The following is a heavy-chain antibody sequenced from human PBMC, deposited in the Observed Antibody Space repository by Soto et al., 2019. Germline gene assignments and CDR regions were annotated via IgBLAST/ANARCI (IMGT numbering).Heavy chain of an antibody. J-gene: IGHJ4*02. D-gene: IGHD3-16*01. CDR2: ISYSGTI. Sequence: PSETLSLTCTVSGASVNNDYWTWIRQSAGKGLECIGYISYSGTINYNPSFRSRVSMSLDTSKNQFYLRLSSVAAADTAFYYCERVIGGRKLFDYWGQGTLVTFS. CDR1: GASVNNDY. CDR3: ERVIGGRKLFDY. V-gene: IGHV4-59*02.